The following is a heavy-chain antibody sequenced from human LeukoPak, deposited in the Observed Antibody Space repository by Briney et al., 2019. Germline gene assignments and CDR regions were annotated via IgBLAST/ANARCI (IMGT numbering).Heavy chain of an antibody. Sequence: GGSLRLSCEASGFTISSYAMSWVRQAPGKGLEWVSGIIDSGDITYYANSVRGRFTISRDSSKNTLYLQMNSLRAEDTAVYYCAKLGGQEVYNYYVGVWGKGTTVAVSS. D-gene: IGHD3-16*01. CDR1: GFTISSYA. CDR2: IIDSGDIT. J-gene: IGHJ6*03. V-gene: IGHV3-23*01. CDR3: AKLGGQEVYNYYVGV.